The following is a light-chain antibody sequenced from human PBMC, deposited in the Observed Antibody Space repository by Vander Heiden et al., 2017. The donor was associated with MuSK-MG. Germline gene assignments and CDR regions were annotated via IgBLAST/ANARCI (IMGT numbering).Light chain of an antibody. J-gene: IGKJ5*01. CDR3: QQRSNWPPST. Sequence: EIVLPQSTPTLSLSPGERATLSCRASQSVSTSVAWYQQKPGQAPRLLIYDASNRATGIPARFSGSGSGTDFTLTISSLEPEDFAVYYCQQRSNWPPSTFGQGTRLEIK. CDR1: QSVSTS. CDR2: DAS. V-gene: IGKV3-11*01.